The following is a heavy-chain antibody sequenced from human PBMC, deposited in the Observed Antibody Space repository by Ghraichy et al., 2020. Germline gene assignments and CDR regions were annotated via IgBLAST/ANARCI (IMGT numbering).Heavy chain of an antibody. CDR2: IYTSGST. CDR1: GGSISSGSYY. CDR3: ASTPLGYSGYDYYFDY. J-gene: IGHJ4*02. V-gene: IGHV4-61*02. D-gene: IGHD5-12*01. Sequence: SETLSLTCTVSGGSISSGSYYWSWIRQPAGKGLEWIGRIYTSGSTNYNPSLKSRVTISVDTSKNQFSLKLSSMTAADTAVYYCASTPLGYSGYDYYFDYWGQGTLVTVSS.